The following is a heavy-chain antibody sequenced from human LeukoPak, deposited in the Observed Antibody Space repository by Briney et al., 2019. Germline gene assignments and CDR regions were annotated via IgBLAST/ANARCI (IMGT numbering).Heavy chain of an antibody. J-gene: IGHJ4*02. CDR3: ARASRLGQLSLGY. CDR2: ISDRGRT. CDR1: GGSVSSGGYY. Sequence: SQTLSLTCTVSGGSVSSGGYYWSWIRQHPQKSLEWIGYISDRGRTYYNPSLKSRLTISVDTSKNQFSLRLTSVTAADTAVYYCARASRLGQLSLGYWGQGTLVTVSS. D-gene: IGHD3-16*01. V-gene: IGHV4-31*03.